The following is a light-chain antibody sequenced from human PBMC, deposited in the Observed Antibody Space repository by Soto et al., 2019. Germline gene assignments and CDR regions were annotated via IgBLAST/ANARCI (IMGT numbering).Light chain of an antibody. J-gene: IGKJ1*01. CDR3: QQYGSSSWT. CDR1: QSVSSSY. V-gene: IGKV3-20*01. Sequence: EMGLTQSPGTLSLPPGERAALSCRASQSVSSSYLAWYQHKPGQAPRLLIYGASSRATGIPDRFSGSGSGTDFTLTISRLEPEDFAVYYCQQYGSSSWTFGQGTKVDIK. CDR2: GAS.